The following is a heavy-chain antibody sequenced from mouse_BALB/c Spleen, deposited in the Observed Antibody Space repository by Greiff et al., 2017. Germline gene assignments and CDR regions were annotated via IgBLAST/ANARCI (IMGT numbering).Heavy chain of an antibody. CDR3: ARDLVY. V-gene: IGHV5-17*02. CDR2: ISSGSSTI. Sequence: VQLKESGGGLVQPGGSRKLSCAASGFTFSSFGMHWVRQAPEKGLEWVAYISSGSSTIYYADTVKGRFTISRDNPKNTLFLQMTSLRSEDTAMYYCARDLVYWGQGTTLTVSS. D-gene: IGHD2-2*01. J-gene: IGHJ2*01. CDR1: GFTFSSFG.